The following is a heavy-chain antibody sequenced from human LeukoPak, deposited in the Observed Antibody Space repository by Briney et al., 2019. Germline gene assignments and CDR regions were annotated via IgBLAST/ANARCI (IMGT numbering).Heavy chain of an antibody. Sequence: SETLSLTCTVSGGSISSSSYYWGWIRQPPGKGLEWIGSIYYSGSTYYNPSLKSRVTMSVDTSKNQFSLKLSSVTAADTAVYYCARDGGYSGSARDMWYWGQETLVTVSS. D-gene: IGHD1-26*01. J-gene: IGHJ4*02. V-gene: IGHV4-39*07. CDR2: IYYSGST. CDR1: GGSISSSSYY. CDR3: ARDGGYSGSARDMWY.